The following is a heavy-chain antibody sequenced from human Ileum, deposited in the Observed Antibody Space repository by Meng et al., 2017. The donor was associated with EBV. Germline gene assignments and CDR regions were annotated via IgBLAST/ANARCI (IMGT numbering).Heavy chain of an antibody. CDR3: ARSSPIVRGLDY. J-gene: IGHJ4*02. D-gene: IGHD3-10*01. CDR2: VYHDGAT. Sequence: QVQLQESGPGLCKPSGTLFLTCAVSGDSGSGSDWWSWVRQPPGKGLEWIGEVYHDGATNYHPSLKSRVTISLDKSKNEVNLHLNSLTAADTAVYSCARSSPIVRGLDYWGQGTLVTVSS. V-gene: IGHV4-4*02. CDR1: GDSGSGSDW.